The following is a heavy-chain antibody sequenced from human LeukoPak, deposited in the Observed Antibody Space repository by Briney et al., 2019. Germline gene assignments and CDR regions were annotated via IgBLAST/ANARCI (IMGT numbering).Heavy chain of an antibody. CDR1: GGSISSGSYY. D-gene: IGHD2-2*02. V-gene: IGHV4-61*02. Sequence: SETLSLTCTVSGGSISSGSYYWSWIRQPAGKGLEWIGRIYTSGSTNYNPSLKSRVTISVDTSKNQFSLKLSSVTAADTAVYYCARELPSRYCSSTSCDTWFDPWGQGTLVTVSS. J-gene: IGHJ5*02. CDR3: ARELPSRYCSSTSCDTWFDP. CDR2: IYTSGST.